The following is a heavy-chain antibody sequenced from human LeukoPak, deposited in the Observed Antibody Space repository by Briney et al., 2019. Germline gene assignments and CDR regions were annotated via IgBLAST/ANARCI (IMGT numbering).Heavy chain of an antibody. D-gene: IGHD6-13*01. CDR3: AKDVPYSSPRVPGYFQH. V-gene: IGHV3-23*01. CDR1: GFTFSSYA. Sequence: GGSLRLSCAASGFTFSSYAMSWVRQAPGKGLEWVSAISGSGGSTYYADSVKGRFTISRDNSKNTLYLQMNSLRAEDTAVYYCAKDVPYSSPRVPGYFQHWGQGTLVTVSS. CDR2: ISGSGGST. J-gene: IGHJ1*01.